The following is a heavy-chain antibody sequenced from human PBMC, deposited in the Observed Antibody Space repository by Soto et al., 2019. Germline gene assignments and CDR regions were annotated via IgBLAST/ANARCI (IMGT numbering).Heavy chain of an antibody. J-gene: IGHJ5*01. D-gene: IGHD2-21*02. CDR1: GDSVSSETAA. CDR2: TYFRSKWHT. Sequence: SQTLSLTCAISGDSVSSETAAWSWLRQSPSRGLEWLGRTYFRSKWHTFYADSVESRITITADADDNRFSLQLNSVTPDDTALYFCAKDTTGTVVVTPGWFDSWGQGSLVTVSS. V-gene: IGHV6-1*01. CDR3: AKDTTGTVVVTPGWFDS.